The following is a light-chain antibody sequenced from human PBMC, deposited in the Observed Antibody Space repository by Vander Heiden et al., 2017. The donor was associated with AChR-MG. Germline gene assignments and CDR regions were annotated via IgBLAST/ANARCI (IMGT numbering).Light chain of an antibody. CDR3: QQDGYLPPT. CDR2: DAS. Sequence: DIQLTQSPSSLSASIGDRVTLTCQASQDIRNGLNWYQQKPGKAPKLIIYDASHFKSGVPSRFSGSGFQTDFTFTISSLQPEDVATYYCQQDGYLPPTFGGGTKVDI. V-gene: IGKV1-33*01. J-gene: IGKJ4*01. CDR1: QDIRNG.